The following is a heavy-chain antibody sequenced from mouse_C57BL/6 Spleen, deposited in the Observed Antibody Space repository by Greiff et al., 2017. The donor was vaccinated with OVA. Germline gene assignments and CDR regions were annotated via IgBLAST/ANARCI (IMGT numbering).Heavy chain of an antibody. CDR1: GYSITSGYY. D-gene: IGHD2-5*01. CDR2: ISYDGSN. V-gene: IGHV3-6*01. J-gene: IGHJ2*01. CDR3: ARYSNYEDY. Sequence: EVQLQQSGPGLVKPSQSLSLTCSVTGYSITSGYYWNWIRQFPGNKLEWMGYISYDGSNNYNPSLKNRTSITRDTSKNQFFLKLNSVTTEDTATYCCARYSNYEDYWGQGTTLTVSS.